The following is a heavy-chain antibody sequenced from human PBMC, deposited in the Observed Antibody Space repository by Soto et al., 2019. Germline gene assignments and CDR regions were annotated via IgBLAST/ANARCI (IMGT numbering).Heavy chain of an antibody. D-gene: IGHD3-22*01. CDR1: GFTFSSYA. CDR3: ARDPDYYDIIGSYYGWDFDY. Sequence: QVQLVESGGGVVQPGRSLRLYCAASGFTFSSYAMPWVRQAPGKGLERVAVISYDGSNKYYADSVKGRFTISRDNSKNTLYLQMNSLRAEDTAVYYCARDPDYYDIIGSYYGWDFDYWGQVTLVTVAS. CDR2: ISYDGSNK. V-gene: IGHV3-30-3*01. J-gene: IGHJ4*02.